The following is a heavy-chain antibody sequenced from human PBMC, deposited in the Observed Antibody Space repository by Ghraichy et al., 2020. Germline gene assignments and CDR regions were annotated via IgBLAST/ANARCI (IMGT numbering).Heavy chain of an antibody. V-gene: IGHV4-30-2*01. D-gene: IGHD3-10*01. J-gene: IGHJ4*02. CDR1: GGSISSGGYS. CDR3: ARGPSNYYYGSGRAGWRSENFAY. Sequence: SETLSLTCAVSGGSISSGGYSWSWIRQPPGKGLEWIGYIYHSGSTYYNPSLKSRVTISVDTSKNQCSLKLNSVTAADTAVYYCARGPSNYYYGSGRAGWRSENFAYWGQGTLVTVAS. CDR2: IYHSGST.